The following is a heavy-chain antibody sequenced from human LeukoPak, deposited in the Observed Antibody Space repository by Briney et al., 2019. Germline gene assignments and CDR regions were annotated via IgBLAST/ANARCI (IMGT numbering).Heavy chain of an antibody. Sequence: PGGSLRLSCAASGFAFSSYGMHWVRQAPGKGLEWVSYISSSGSTIYYAGSVKGRFTMSRDNAKNSLYLQMNSLRAEDTAVYYCARDYDFWSLNWFDPWGQGTLVTVSS. V-gene: IGHV3-48*04. J-gene: IGHJ5*02. CDR2: ISSSGSTI. CDR3: ARDYDFWSLNWFDP. CDR1: GFAFSSYG. D-gene: IGHD3-3*01.